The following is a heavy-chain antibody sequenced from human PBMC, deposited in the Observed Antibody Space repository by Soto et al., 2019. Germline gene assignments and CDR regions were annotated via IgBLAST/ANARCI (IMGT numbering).Heavy chain of an antibody. CDR1: GGSINGYY. J-gene: IGHJ4*02. Sequence: QLQLQESGPGLVKPSETLSLTCTVSGGSINGYYWSWIRQSPGKGLEYIGYIYYSGTTNYNPSLXXXXXXXXXXXXXXXXXXXXXXXXXXXXXXXXXXGGGSPDYWGQGTLVTVSS. CDR3: XXGGGSPDY. D-gene: IGHD2-15*01. CDR2: IYYSGTT. V-gene: IGHV4-59*01.